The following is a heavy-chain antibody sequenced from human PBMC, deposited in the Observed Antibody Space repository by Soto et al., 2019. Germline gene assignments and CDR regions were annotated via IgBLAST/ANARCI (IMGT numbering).Heavy chain of an antibody. CDR3: ARQGGCSYGGGGSYYYGMDV. CDR2: IDPSDSYT. CDR1: GYSFTSYW. D-gene: IGHD5-18*01. V-gene: IGHV5-10-1*01. J-gene: IGHJ6*02. Sequence: GESPKTPCNGPGYSFTSYWLSWVRQMPGKGLEWMGRIDPSDSYTNYSPSFQGHVTISAGKSIRTAYLQWSSLKASDTAMYYCARQGGCSYGGGGSYYYGMDVWGQGTTVTVSS.